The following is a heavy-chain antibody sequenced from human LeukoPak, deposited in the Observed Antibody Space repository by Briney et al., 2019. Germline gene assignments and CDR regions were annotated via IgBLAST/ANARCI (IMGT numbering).Heavy chain of an antibody. CDR3: ARGSGGYCSSTSCYTGYYYYYYMDV. CDR2: IYYSGST. CDR1: GGSISSGGYY. D-gene: IGHD2-2*02. J-gene: IGHJ6*03. Sequence: SETLSLTYTVSGGSISSGGYYWSWIRQHPGKGLEWIGYIYYSGSTYYNPSLKSRVTISVDTSKNQFSLKLSSVTAADTAVYYCARGSGGYCSSTSCYTGYYYYYYMDVWGKGTTVTVSS. V-gene: IGHV4-31*03.